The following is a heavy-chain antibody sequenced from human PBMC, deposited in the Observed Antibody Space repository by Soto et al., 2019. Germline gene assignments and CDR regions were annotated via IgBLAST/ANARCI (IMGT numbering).Heavy chain of an antibody. J-gene: IGHJ5*02. CDR1: GGTFSSYT. CDR3: ARAGSGSYYPFDP. Sequence: SVKVSCKASGGTFSSYTISWVRQAPGQGLEWMGRIIPILGIANYAQKFQGRVTITADKSTNTAYMELSSLRSEDTAVYYCARAGSGSYYPFDPWGQGTLVTVSS. CDR2: IIPILGIA. D-gene: IGHD3-10*01. V-gene: IGHV1-69*02.